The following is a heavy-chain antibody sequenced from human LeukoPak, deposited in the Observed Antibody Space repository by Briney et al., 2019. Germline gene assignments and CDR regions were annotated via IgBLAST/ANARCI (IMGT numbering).Heavy chain of an antibody. CDR1: GFTFSSYE. CDR3: VRDCSSTSCYRY. CDR2: ISSSGSTI. Sequence: GSLRLSCAASGFTFSSYEMNWVRQAPGKGLEWVSYISSSGSTIYYADSVKGRFTISRDNAKNSLYLQMNSLRAEDTAVYYCVRDCSSTSCYRYWGQGTLVTVSS. J-gene: IGHJ4*02. V-gene: IGHV3-48*03. D-gene: IGHD2-2*01.